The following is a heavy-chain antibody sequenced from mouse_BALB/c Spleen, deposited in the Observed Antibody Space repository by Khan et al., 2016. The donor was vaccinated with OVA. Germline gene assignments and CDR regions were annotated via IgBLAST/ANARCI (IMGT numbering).Heavy chain of an antibody. D-gene: IGHD4-1*01. Sequence: EVKLLESGPGLVKPSQSLSLTCTVTGYSITSDYAWNWIRKFPGNKLEWMGYISDSGRTSYNPSLKSRISVTRDTSKNQFFLQLNSVTTEDTATXSSAMGRTYWGQGTLVTVSA. CDR3: AMGRTY. J-gene: IGHJ3*01. V-gene: IGHV3-2*02. CDR1: GYSITSDYA. CDR2: ISDSGRT.